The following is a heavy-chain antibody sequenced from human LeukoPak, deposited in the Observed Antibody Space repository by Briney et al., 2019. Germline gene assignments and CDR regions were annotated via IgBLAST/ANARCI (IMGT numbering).Heavy chain of an antibody. V-gene: IGHV3-21*01. CDR2: ISSSSSYI. J-gene: IGHJ4*02. CDR3: ARGPHYYDSSGYNS. CDR1: GFTFSSYS. Sequence: GGSLRLSCAASGFTFSSYSMYWVRQAPGKGLECVSSISSSSSYIYYADSVKGRFTISRDNAKNSLYLQMNSLRAEDTAVYYCARGPHYYDSSGYNSWGQGTLVTVSS. D-gene: IGHD3-22*01.